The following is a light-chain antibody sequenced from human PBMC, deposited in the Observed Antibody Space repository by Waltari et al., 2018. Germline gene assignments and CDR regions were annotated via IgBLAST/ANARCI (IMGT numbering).Light chain of an antibody. V-gene: IGLV2-14*01. CDR2: EVH. J-gene: IGLJ3*02. CDR1: SSDVGGYNY. Sequence: QSALTQPASVSGSPGQSITISSTGTSSDVGGYNYVSWYQQHPGKAPKLMIYEVHNRPSGVSNRFSGSKSGNTASLTISGLQAEDEADYYCSSYTRSGPLFGGGTKLTVL. CDR3: SSYTRSGPL.